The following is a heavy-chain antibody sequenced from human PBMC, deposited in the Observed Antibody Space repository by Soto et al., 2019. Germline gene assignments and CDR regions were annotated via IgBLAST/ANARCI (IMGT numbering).Heavy chain of an antibody. Sequence: GGSLRLSCTASGFTFGDYAMSWFRQAPGKGLEWVGFIRSKAYGGTTEYAASVKGRFTISRDDSKSIAYLQMNSLKTEDTALYYCTSQLRYFDWLFHGYFDYWGQGTLVTVSS. CDR3: TSQLRYFDWLFHGYFDY. CDR1: GFTFGDYA. D-gene: IGHD3-9*01. CDR2: IRSKAYGGTT. J-gene: IGHJ4*02. V-gene: IGHV3-49*03.